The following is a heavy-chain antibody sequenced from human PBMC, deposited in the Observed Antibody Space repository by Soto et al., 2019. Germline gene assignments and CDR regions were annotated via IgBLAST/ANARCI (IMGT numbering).Heavy chain of an antibody. CDR3: ARIGEIAVAGTRHYYFDY. D-gene: IGHD6-19*01. CDR2: IDWDDDK. J-gene: IGHJ4*02. CDR1: GFSLSTSGMC. V-gene: IGHV2-70*01. Sequence: SCPTLVNPTQTLTLTCTFSGFSLSTSGMCVSWIRQPPGKALEWLALIDWDDDKYYSTSLKTRLTISKDTSKNQVVLTMTNMDPVDTATYYCARIGEIAVAGTRHYYFDYWGQGTMVTVSS.